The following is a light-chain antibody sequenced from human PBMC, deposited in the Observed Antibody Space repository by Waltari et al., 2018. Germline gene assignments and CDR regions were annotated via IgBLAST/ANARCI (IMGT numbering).Light chain of an antibody. Sequence: DIQMTQSPSSLSTSVGDRVTITCQASQDINKYLNWYQQKPGKPPKHLIYDSSTLERGVPSRFSGDGYGTDFTFTISSLQPEDVGTYYCQQHENLPYSFGQGTKLEIK. CDR3: QQHENLPYS. CDR1: QDINKY. J-gene: IGKJ2*03. CDR2: DSS. V-gene: IGKV1-33*01.